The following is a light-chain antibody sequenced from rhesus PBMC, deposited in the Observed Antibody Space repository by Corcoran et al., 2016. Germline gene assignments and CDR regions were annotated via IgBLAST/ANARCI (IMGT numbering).Light chain of an antibody. CDR3: QQYNDLLWT. J-gene: IGKJ1*01. CDR2: MAS. CDR1: QRVCTH. V-gene: IGKV3-40*01. Sequence: EIVMTQSPATLSLSPGETVTLSCRASQRVCTHLAWYQQKPGPAPKPLVHMASFRATGIPDRFSGRGARTDFTLTLSSLEPEDIGVYHCQQYNDLLWTFGQGTKVEIE.